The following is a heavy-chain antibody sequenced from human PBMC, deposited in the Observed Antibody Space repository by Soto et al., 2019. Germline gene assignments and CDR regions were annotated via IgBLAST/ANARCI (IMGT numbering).Heavy chain of an antibody. J-gene: IGHJ4*02. Sequence: EVQLLESGGGLVRPGGSLRLSCAASGFTFTNYAMSWVRQAPGKGLEWVSIISGSGGSTYYADSAKGRFTISRDNSKTTRYLQMNSLRAEDTAIYYCAKGPYCTGGTCSHILDYWGQGTLVTVSS. CDR2: ISGSGGST. V-gene: IGHV3-23*01. CDR1: GFTFTNYA. D-gene: IGHD2-8*02. CDR3: AKGPYCTGGTCSHILDY.